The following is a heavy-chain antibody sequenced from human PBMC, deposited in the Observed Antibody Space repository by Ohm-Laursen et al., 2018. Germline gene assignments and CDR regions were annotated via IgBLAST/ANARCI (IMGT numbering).Heavy chain of an antibody. V-gene: IGHV3-33*05. Sequence: SLRLSCAAPGFTFSSYGMHWVRQAPGKGLEWVAVISYDGSNKYYADSVKGRFTISRDNSKNTLYLQMNSLRAGDTAVYYCAKMRGEFYDSSGIDYWGQGTLVTVSS. D-gene: IGHD3-22*01. CDR2: ISYDGSNK. CDR3: AKMRGEFYDSSGIDY. J-gene: IGHJ4*02. CDR1: GFTFSSYG.